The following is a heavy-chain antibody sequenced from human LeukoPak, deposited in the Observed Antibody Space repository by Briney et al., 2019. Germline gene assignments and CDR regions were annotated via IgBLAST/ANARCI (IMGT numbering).Heavy chain of an antibody. Sequence: ASVKVSCKASGYTFTGYYMHWVRQAPGQGLEWMGWINPNSGGTNYAQKFQGRVTMTRDTSISTAYMELSRLRSDDTAVYYCARDQTRHSSSWYIGYWGQGTLVTVSS. CDR2: INPNSGGT. CDR3: ARDQTRHSSSWYIGY. CDR1: GYTFTGYY. J-gene: IGHJ4*02. D-gene: IGHD6-13*01. V-gene: IGHV1-2*02.